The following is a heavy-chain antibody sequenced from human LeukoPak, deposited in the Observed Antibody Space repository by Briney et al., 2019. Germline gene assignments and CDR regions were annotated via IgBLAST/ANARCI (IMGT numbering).Heavy chain of an antibody. V-gene: IGHV4-59*11. J-gene: IGHJ3*02. Sequence: SETLSLTCTVSGDSMNSHYWSWIRQPPGKGLEWIGYISYIGSTNYNPSLKSRVTISVDTSKNQFSLKLSSVTVADTAVYYCARDPGTSWYAFDIWGQGTMVTVSS. D-gene: IGHD2-2*01. CDR1: GDSMNSHY. CDR2: ISYIGST. CDR3: ARDPGTSWYAFDI.